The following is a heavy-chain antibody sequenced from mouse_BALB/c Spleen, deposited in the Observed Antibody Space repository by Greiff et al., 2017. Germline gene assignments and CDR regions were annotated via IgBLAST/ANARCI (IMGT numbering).Heavy chain of an antibody. CDR3: ARNYYDYEWYFDV. J-gene: IGHJ1*01. D-gene: IGHD2-4*01. CDR2: IDPSDSET. CDR1: GYSFTSYW. V-gene: IGHV1S126*01. Sequence: QVQLKQSGPQLVRPGASVKISCKASGYSFTSYWMHWVKQRPGQGLEWIGMIDPSDSETRLNQKFKDKATLTVDKSSSTAYMQLSSPTSEDSAVYYCARNYYDYEWYFDVWGAGTTVTVSS.